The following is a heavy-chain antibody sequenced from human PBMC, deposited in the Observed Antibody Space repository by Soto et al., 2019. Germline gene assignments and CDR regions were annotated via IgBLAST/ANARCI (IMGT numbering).Heavy chain of an antibody. CDR2: IYWDDDK. CDR3: AHRLLWFDY. CDR1: GFSLSTSGVG. Sequence: QITLKESGPTLVKPTQTLTLTCTFSGFSLSTSGVGVGWIRQPPGKALEWLALIYWDDDKRYSPSLKSRLTITKDTSKTQVVLTMTNMDPLDTATFYCAHRLLWFDYWGQGTLVTVSS. V-gene: IGHV2-5*02. D-gene: IGHD3-10*01. J-gene: IGHJ5*01.